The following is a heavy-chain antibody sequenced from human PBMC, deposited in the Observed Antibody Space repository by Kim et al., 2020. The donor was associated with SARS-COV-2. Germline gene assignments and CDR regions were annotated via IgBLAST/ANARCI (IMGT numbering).Heavy chain of an antibody. CDR3: ARDSIAVPGGVAY. CDR2: INAGNGNT. CDR1: GYTFTSYA. V-gene: IGHV1-3*01. J-gene: IGHJ4*02. D-gene: IGHD6-19*01. Sequence: ASVKVSCKASGYTFTSYAMHWVRQAPGQRLEWMGWINAGNGNTKYSQKFQGRVTITRDTSASTAYMELSSLRSEDTAVYYCARDSIAVPGGVAYWGQGTLVTVSS.